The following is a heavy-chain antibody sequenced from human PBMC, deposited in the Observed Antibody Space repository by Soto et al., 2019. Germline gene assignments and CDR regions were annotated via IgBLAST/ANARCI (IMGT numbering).Heavy chain of an antibody. J-gene: IGHJ4*02. V-gene: IGHV4-31*03. CDR1: GGSISSGDYY. CDR3: ATYGSGSYKPTTFDS. D-gene: IGHD3-10*01. CDR2: IYYSGST. Sequence: QVQLQESGPGLVKPSQTLSLTCTVSGGSISSGDYYWSWIRQHPGKGLEWIGYIYYSGSTYYNPSLKSRVTIAVDTSKSQFSLKLTSVTAADTAVYYCATYGSGSYKPTTFDSWGQGTLVTVSS.